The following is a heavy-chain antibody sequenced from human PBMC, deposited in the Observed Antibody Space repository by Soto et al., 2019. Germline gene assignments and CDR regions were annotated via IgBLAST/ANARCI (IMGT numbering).Heavy chain of an antibody. CDR1: GFTFSCSA. CDR3: TSLIPGIAANYYGMDV. V-gene: IGHV3-73*01. D-gene: IGHD6-13*01. CDR2: IRSKANSYAT. J-gene: IGHJ6*02. Sequence: PGGSLRLSCGASGFTFSCSAMHWVRQASGKGLEWVGRIRSKANSYATAYAASVKGRFTISRDDSKNTAYLQMNSLKTEDTAVYYCTSLIPGIAANYYGMDVWGQGTTVTVSS.